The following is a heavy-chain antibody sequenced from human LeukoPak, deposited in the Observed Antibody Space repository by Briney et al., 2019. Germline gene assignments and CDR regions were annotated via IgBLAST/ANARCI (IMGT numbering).Heavy chain of an antibody. V-gene: IGHV1-18*01. D-gene: IGHD3-10*01. CDR1: GYTFTSYG. CDR2: ISAYNGDT. J-gene: IGHJ5*02. CDR3: ARSAGVSRRFDP. Sequence: ASVKVSCKASGYTFTSYGVSWVRQAPGQGLEWMGWISAYNGDTSYAQKFQGRVTMTTDTSTSTAYMDLRSLRSDDTAMYYCARSAGVSRRFDPWGQGTLVTVSS.